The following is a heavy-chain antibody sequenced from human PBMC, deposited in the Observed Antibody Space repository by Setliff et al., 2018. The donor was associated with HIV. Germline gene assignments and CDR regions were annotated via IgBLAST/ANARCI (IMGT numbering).Heavy chain of an antibody. CDR3: ARVQQQLLQEDDYFDY. D-gene: IGHD6-13*01. V-gene: IGHV3-30*01. J-gene: IGHJ4*02. CDR2: MSYDGNNK. CDR1: GFIFSSYA. Sequence: GGSLRLSCAASGFIFSSYAMHWVRQAPGKGLEWVAVMSYDGNNKYYADSVKGRFTISRDNSKNTLFLRMNSLRPEDTAVYYCARVQQQLLQEDDYFDYWGQGTLVTVSS.